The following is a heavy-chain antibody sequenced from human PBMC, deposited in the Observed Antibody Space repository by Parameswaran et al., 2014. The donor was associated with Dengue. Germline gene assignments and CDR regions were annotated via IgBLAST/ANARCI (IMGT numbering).Heavy chain of an antibody. Sequence: WIRQPPGKGLEWVAVISYDGNNKYYADSVKGRFTISRDNSKNTLYLQTNSLRAEDTAVYYCAKDLEPFINIVVVPAAIHGLDYWGQGTLVTVSS. V-gene: IGHV3-30*04. CDR2: ISYDGNNK. J-gene: IGHJ4*02. CDR3: AKDLEPFINIVVVPAAIHGLDY. D-gene: IGHD2-2*01.